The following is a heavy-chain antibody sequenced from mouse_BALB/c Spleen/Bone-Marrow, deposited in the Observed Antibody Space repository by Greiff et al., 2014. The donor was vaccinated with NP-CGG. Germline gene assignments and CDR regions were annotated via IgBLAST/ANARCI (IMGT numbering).Heavy chain of an antibody. V-gene: IGHV5-4*02. CDR1: GFTFSDYY. Sequence: VLLVESVGGLVKPGGSLKLSCAASGFTFSDYYMYWVRQTPEKRLEWVATSSDGGSYTYYPDSVKGRFTISRDNAKNNRYRQMSSLKSEDTAMYYGAREGDGAYWGQGTLVTVSA. CDR2: SSDGGSYT. CDR3: AREGDGAY. D-gene: IGHD3-3*01. J-gene: IGHJ3*01.